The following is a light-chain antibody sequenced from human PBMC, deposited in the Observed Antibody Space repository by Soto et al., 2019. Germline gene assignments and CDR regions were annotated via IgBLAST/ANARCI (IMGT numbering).Light chain of an antibody. CDR3: QQYESTPPT. Sequence: DIVMTQSQDSLAVSLGERATINCKSSQSVLYSSNNKNYLAWYQQRPGQPPKLLIYWASTRESGVPDRFSGSGSGTDFTLTITSLQAEDVAVYYCQQYESTPPTFGQGTKLEIQ. J-gene: IGKJ2*01. CDR2: WAS. V-gene: IGKV4-1*01. CDR1: QSVLYSSNNKNY.